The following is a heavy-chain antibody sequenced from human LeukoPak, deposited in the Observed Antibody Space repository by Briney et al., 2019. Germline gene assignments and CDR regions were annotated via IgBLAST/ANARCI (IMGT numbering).Heavy chain of an antibody. CDR3: ARLSAGFNSSYWFDP. V-gene: IGHV4-59*08. CDR2: IYYSGST. D-gene: IGHD2/OR15-2a*01. Sequence: GSLRLSCAASGFTFSNYGMSWVRQAPGKGLEWIGYIYYSGSTNYNPSLKSRVTISVDTSKNQFSLKVISVTAADTAVYYCARLSAGFNSSYWFDPWGQGTLVTVSS. J-gene: IGHJ5*02. CDR1: GFTFSNYG.